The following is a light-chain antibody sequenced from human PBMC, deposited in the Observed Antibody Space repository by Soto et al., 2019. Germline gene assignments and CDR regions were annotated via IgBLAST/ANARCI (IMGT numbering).Light chain of an antibody. CDR3: QQLNSYDRT. CDR1: QAISSY. V-gene: IGKV1-9*01. CDR2: GAS. Sequence: IQLTQSPSSLSASVGDRVTITCRASQAISSYLAGYQQKPGRAPNLLIYGASTWQSGVPSRYSGSGSGTAFTMTISSLEPEDFATYYFQQLNSYDRTFDQGTKVEIK. J-gene: IGKJ1*01.